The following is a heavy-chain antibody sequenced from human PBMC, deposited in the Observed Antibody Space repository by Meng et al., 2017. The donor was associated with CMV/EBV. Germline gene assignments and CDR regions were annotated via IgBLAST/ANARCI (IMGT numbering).Heavy chain of an antibody. Sequence: SKTLSLTCAVYDGSFSGYYWSWIRKPPGKGLEWIGEINHSGSTNYNQSLKSRVTISVDTSKNQFSLKLSSVTAADTAVYYCARGFVRQKVVPAARSNYYYYGMDVWGQGTTVTVSS. CDR2: INHSGST. V-gene: IGHV4-34*01. J-gene: IGHJ6*02. CDR3: ARGFVRQKVVPAARSNYYYYGMDV. D-gene: IGHD2-2*01. CDR1: DGSFSGYY.